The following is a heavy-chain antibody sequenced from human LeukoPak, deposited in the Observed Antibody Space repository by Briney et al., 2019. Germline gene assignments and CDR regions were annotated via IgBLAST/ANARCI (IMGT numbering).Heavy chain of an antibody. CDR2: INSSSTTV. J-gene: IGHJ4*02. Sequence: GGSLRLSCAASGFTFSSHSMNWVRQAPEKGLEWVSYINSSSTTVYYADSVEGRFTISRDNAKNSLYLQMNSMRAEDTAIYYCARFSAVGTPFFDYWGRGTLVTVSS. CDR3: ARFSAVGTPFFDY. CDR1: GFTFSSHS. V-gene: IGHV3-48*01. D-gene: IGHD6-13*01.